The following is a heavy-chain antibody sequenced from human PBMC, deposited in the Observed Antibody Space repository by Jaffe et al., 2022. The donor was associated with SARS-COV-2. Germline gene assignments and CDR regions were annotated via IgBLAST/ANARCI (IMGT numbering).Heavy chain of an antibody. CDR3: ARTAVVGFNCFDP. CDR2: IYQSGTT. Sequence: QVQLQESGPGLLKPSETLSLTCTVSGYSISSHYFWGWVRQPPGKGLEWIGIIYQSGTTYSNPSLKSRVALSIDTSKNQFSLKLNSVTAGDTAIYYCARTAVVGFNCFDPWGQGTLVTVSS. CDR1: GYSISSHYF. V-gene: IGHV4-38-2*02. D-gene: IGHD6-19*01. J-gene: IGHJ5*02.